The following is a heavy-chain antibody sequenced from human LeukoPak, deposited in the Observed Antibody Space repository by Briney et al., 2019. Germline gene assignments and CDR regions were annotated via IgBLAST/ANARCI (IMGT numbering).Heavy chain of an antibody. V-gene: IGHV3-23*01. Sequence: PGGSLRLSCAASGFTFSSLAMTWVRQAPGKGLEWVSTIGGCGGVTYYADSVKGRFTISRDNSKDTLYLQMNSLRAEDTAVYYCAAPSGDYWGQGTLVTVSS. J-gene: IGHJ4*02. CDR3: AAPSGDY. CDR2: IGGCGGVT. CDR1: GFTFSSLA.